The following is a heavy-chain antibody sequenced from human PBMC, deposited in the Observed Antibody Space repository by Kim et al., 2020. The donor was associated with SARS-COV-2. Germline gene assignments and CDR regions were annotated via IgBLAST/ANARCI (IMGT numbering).Heavy chain of an antibody. CDR1: GFTFSYAW. V-gene: IGHV3-15*01. Sequence: GGSLRLSCAASGFTFSYAWMSWVRQAPGRGLEWVGRLKSEIDGGTADYAAAVKARFTISRDDSKNKVYLQMNSLKTEDIGVYYCTIDLSGDFEGYYYYGMNVWGQGTTVTVSS. D-gene: IGHD4-17*01. CDR3: TIDLSGDFEGYYYYGMNV. CDR2: LKSEIDGGTA. J-gene: IGHJ6*02.